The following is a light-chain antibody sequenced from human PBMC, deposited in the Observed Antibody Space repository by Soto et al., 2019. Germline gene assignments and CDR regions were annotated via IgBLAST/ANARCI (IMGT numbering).Light chain of an antibody. J-gene: IGKJ1*01. CDR3: PQYGSSPRT. V-gene: IGKV3-20*01. Sequence: EIVLTQSPGTLSLSPGDRATLSCRASQSVSSNYLAWYQQKPGQAPRLLIYVASIRATGIPDRFSGSGSGADFTLTIRRLEPEDFAVYYCPQYGSSPRTFGQGTKVEIK. CDR2: VAS. CDR1: QSVSSNY.